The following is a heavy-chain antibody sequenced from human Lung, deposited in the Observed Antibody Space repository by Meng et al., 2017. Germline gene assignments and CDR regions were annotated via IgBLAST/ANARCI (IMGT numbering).Heavy chain of an antibody. CDR3: ARGPTTMAHDFDY. CDR1: GGSFSDYY. V-gene: IGHV4-34*01. Sequence: QVQLQQWGAGLLKPSETLSLTCVVSGGSFSDYYWSWIRQPPGKGLEWIGEINHSGSTNYNPSLESRATISVDTSQNNPSLKLSSVPAADSAAYYCARGPTTMAHDFDYWGQGTLVTVSS. J-gene: IGHJ4*02. D-gene: IGHD4-11*01. CDR2: INHSGST.